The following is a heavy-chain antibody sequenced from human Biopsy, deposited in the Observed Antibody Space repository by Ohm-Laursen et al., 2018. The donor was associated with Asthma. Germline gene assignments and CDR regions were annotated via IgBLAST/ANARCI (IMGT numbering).Heavy chain of an antibody. CDR1: GFVFSQCG. D-gene: IGHD3-22*01. J-gene: IGHJ3*02. V-gene: IGHV3-30*03. CDR2: VSSDGHNK. CDR3: ARQSGQEYGDSIPFDT. Sequence: SLRLSCAASGFVFSQCGMHWVRQGPGKELEWVALVSSDGHNKYYEDSVKGRFTISRDNSRNRLYLQINSLTVEDSAVYFCARQSGQEYGDSIPFDTWGQGTKVAVSS.